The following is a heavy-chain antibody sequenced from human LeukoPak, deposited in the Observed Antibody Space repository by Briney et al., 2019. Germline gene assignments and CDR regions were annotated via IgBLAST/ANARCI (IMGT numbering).Heavy chain of an antibody. Sequence: GGSLRLSCAASGFTFSSYSMNWVRQAPGKGLEWVSSISSSSSYIYYADSVKGRFTISRDNAKNSLYLQMNSLRAEDTAVYYCARDGQYYDSSGYYYYYYYYMDVWGKGTTVTVSS. CDR3: ARDGQYYDSSGYYYYYYYYMDV. CDR1: GFTFSSYS. J-gene: IGHJ6*03. V-gene: IGHV3-21*01. CDR2: ISSSSSYI. D-gene: IGHD3-22*01.